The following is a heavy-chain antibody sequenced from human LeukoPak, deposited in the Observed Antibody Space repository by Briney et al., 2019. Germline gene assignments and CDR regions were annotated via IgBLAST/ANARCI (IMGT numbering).Heavy chain of an antibody. J-gene: IGHJ4*02. CDR1: GDSVSSNSAV. V-gene: IGHV6-1*01. CDR3: ARGHKSSTMPLNFDY. D-gene: IGHD2-2*01. CDR2: TYYRSKWYN. Sequence: SQTLSLTCAISGDSVSSNSAVWNWVRQSPSRGLEWLGRTYYRSKWYNDYAVSVKSRITINPDTSKNQFSLKLSSVTAADTAVYYCARGHKSSTMPLNFDYWGQGTLVTVSS.